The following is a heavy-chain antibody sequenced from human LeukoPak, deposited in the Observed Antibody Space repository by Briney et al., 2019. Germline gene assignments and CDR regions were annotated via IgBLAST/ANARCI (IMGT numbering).Heavy chain of an antibody. J-gene: IGHJ4*02. CDR3: AREEASIEWLRFNLDY. D-gene: IGHD5-12*01. CDR1: GFTFSSYW. CDR2: IKKDGSEK. Sequence: PGGSLRLSCAASGFTFSSYWMSWVRQAPGKGLEWVANIKKDGSEKYYVDSVKGRFTISRDNAKNSLYLQMNSLRAEDTAVYYCAREEASIEWLRFNLDYWGQGTLVTVSS. V-gene: IGHV3-7*01.